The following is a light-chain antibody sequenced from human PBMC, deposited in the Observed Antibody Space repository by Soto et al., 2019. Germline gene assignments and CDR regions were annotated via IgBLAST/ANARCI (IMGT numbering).Light chain of an antibody. J-gene: IGKJ1*01. V-gene: IGKV2-30*01. CDR1: QNLVYSDGNTY. CDR2: KVS. CDR3: MQGISFT. Sequence: VLTQSPLSLSVTLGQPASISCRSSQNLVYSDGNTYLNWFHQRPGQSQRRLIHKVSNRDSGVPDRFSGSGSDTDFTLSISRVEADDVGVFYCMQGISFTFGQGTRVEIK.